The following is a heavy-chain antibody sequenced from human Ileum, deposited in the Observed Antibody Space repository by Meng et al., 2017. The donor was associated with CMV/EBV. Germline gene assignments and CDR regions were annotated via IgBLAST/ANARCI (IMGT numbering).Heavy chain of an antibody. CDR3: ARVSAGQGRGMDV. CDR2: ISSSGSTI. D-gene: IGHD6-19*01. J-gene: IGHJ6*02. Sequence: GESLKISCAASGFTFSNYEMNWVRQAPGKGLEWVSDISSSGSTIYYADSVKGRFTISRDNAKNSLYLQMNSLRAEDTAVYYCARVSAGQGRGMDVWGQGITVTVSS. V-gene: IGHV3-48*03. CDR1: GFTFSNYE.